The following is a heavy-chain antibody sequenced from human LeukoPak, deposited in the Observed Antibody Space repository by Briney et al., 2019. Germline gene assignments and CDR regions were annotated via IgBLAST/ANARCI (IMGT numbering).Heavy chain of an antibody. V-gene: IGHV4-31*03. Sequence: PSQTLSLTCTVSGGSISSGVYYCSWIRQHPGKGLGWIGYIYYSGSTSYNPSLKSRVTISVDTSKDQFSLKLSSVTAADTAVYYCARDHPRSSWYRAFDIWGQGTMVTVSS. CDR1: GGSISSGVYY. CDR3: ARDHPRSSWYRAFDI. CDR2: IYYSGST. J-gene: IGHJ3*02. D-gene: IGHD6-13*01.